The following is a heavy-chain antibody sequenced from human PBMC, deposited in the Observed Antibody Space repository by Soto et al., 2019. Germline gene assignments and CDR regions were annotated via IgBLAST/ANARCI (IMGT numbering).Heavy chain of an antibody. CDR1: GFTFSTYW. J-gene: IGHJ4*02. CDR3: ARYYYDFWSGYLDY. Sequence: GGSLRLSCAASGFTFSTYWMSWVRQAPGKGLEWVANIKADGSEKYYVDYVKGRFTISRDNAKNPLFLQMNSLRAEDTVVYYCARYYYDFWSGYLDYWGQGTLVTVSS. D-gene: IGHD3-3*01. CDR2: IKADGSEK. V-gene: IGHV3-7*01.